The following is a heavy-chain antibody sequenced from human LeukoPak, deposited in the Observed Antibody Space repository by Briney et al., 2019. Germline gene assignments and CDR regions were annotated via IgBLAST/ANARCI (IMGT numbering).Heavy chain of an antibody. D-gene: IGHD5-18*01. J-gene: IGHJ6*03. Sequence: ASVKVSCKASGGTFSSYAISWVRQAPGQGLEWMGGIIPIFGTANYAQKFQGRVTITTDESTSTAYMELSSLRSEDTAVYYCATNTADYYYCMDVWGKGTTVTVSS. CDR3: ATNTADYYYCMDV. V-gene: IGHV1-69*05. CDR1: GGTFSSYA. CDR2: IIPIFGTA.